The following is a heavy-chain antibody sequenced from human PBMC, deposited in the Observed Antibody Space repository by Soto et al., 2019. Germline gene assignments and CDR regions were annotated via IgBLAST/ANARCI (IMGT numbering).Heavy chain of an antibody. CDR2: ISAYNGNT. CDR3: ARVGVRYCSGGSCYSAWFDP. V-gene: IGHV1-18*01. Sequence: QVQLVQSGAEVKKPGATVKVSCKASGYTFTSYGISWVRQAPGQGLEWMVWISAYNGNTNYAQKLQGRVTMTTDTATSTAYMELRSLRSDDTAVYYCARVGVRYCSGGSCYSAWFDPWGQGTLVTVSS. CDR1: GYTFTSYG. J-gene: IGHJ5*02. D-gene: IGHD2-15*01.